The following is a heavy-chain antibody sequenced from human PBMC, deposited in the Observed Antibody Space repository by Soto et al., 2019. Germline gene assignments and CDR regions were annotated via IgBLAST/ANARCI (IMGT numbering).Heavy chain of an antibody. Sequence: EVQLLESGGGLVQPGGSLRLSCAASGFTFSSYAMNWVRQAPGKGLEWVSVISGSGGSTYYADAVKGRFTISRDNSKETLYLQMNSLRAEDTAVYYCAKRTVGWYFDLWGRGTLVTVSS. D-gene: IGHD4-17*01. CDR3: AKRTVGWYFDL. V-gene: IGHV3-23*01. J-gene: IGHJ2*01. CDR1: GFTFSSYA. CDR2: ISGSGGST.